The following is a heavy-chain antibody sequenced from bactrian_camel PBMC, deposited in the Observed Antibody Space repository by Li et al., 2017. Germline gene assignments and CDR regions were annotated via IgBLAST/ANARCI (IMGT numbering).Heavy chain of an antibody. V-gene: IGHV3S53*01. D-gene: IGHD3*01. J-gene: IGHJ4*01. Sequence: HVQLVESGGGSMQAGGSLKLSSAASAYLYGHCMGWFRAAEGRDREVIAAIDLDGSTSYTDSVKGRFTISLDKAKKILYLQMDSLKPEDTAVYYCAAPSRCWTLHHLASSGGYRGQGTQVTVS. CDR1: AYLYGHC. CDR2: IDLDGST. CDR3: AAPSRCWTLHHLASSGGY.